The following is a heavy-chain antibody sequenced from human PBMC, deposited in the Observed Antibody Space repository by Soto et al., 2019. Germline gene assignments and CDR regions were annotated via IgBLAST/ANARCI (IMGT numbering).Heavy chain of an antibody. CDR1: GGSISSSSYY. CDR2: IYYSGST. V-gene: IGHV4-39*01. D-gene: IGHD3-3*01. CDR3: ASFGVASMNWFDP. J-gene: IGHJ5*02. Sequence: PSETRSLTCTVSGGSISSSSYYWGWIRQPPGKGLEWIGSIYYSGSTYYNPSLKSRVTISVDTSKNQFSLKLSSVTAADTAVYYCASFGVASMNWFDPWGQGTLVTVSS.